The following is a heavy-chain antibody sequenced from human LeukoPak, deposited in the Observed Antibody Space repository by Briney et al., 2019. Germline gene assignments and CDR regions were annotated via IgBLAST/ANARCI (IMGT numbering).Heavy chain of an antibody. V-gene: IGHV3-66*01. CDR2: VYSGGST. D-gene: IGHD1-26*01. CDR1: GFTVSSNY. J-gene: IGHJ4*02. CDR3: ATADSGSYYSGFDY. Sequence: PGGSLRLSCAASGFTVSSNYMGWVRQAPGKGLEWVSVVYSGGSTHYADSVKGRFTISRDNSKNTLYLHMNSLRAEDTAVYYCATADSGSYYSGFDYWGQGILVTVSS.